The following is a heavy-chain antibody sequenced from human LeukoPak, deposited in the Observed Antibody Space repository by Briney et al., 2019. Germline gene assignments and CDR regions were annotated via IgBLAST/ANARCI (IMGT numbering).Heavy chain of an antibody. CDR1: GFTFSSLG. Sequence: GGSLRLSCSASGFTFSSLGMHWVRQAPGKGLEHVSTIGNDGDSTYYADSVKDRFTISRDNSKNALYLQMTSLRPEDSAVYYCVSPVFINYWGQGTLVTVSS. J-gene: IGHJ4*01. V-gene: IGHV3-64D*06. CDR3: VSPVFINY. CDR2: IGNDGDST. D-gene: IGHD1-14*01.